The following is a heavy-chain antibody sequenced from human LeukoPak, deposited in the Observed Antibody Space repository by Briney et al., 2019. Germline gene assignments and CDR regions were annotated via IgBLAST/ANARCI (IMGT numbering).Heavy chain of an antibody. V-gene: IGHV4-39*02. CDR1: GGSISSSSYY. CDR2: IYYSGST. CDR3: ARDLVVAYCSGGSCYSTGDGAFDI. Sequence: PSETLSLTCTVSGGSISSSSYYWGWIRQPPGKGLEWIGSIYYSGSTYYNPSLKSRVTISVDTSKNQFSLKLSSVTAADTAVYYCARDLVVAYCSGGSCYSTGDGAFDIWGQGTMVTVSS. D-gene: IGHD2-15*01. J-gene: IGHJ3*02.